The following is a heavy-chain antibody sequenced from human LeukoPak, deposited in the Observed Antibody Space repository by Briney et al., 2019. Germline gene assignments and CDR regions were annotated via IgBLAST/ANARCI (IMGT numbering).Heavy chain of an antibody. J-gene: IGHJ4*02. Sequence: GGSLRLSCAASGFTFSSYAMSWVRQAPGKGLEWVSAISGSGGSTYYADSVKGRFTISRDNSKNTLYLQMNSLRAEDTAVYYCAKEIDYYDSSGYERGFDYWGQGTLVTVSP. D-gene: IGHD3-22*01. CDR2: ISGSGGST. V-gene: IGHV3-23*01. CDR3: AKEIDYYDSSGYERGFDY. CDR1: GFTFSSYA.